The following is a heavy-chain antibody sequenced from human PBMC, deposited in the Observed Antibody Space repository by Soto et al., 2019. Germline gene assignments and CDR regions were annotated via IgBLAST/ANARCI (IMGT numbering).Heavy chain of an antibody. J-gene: IGHJ6*02. Sequence: QVQLVESGGGVVQPGRSLRLSCAASGFTFSSYAMHWVRQAPGKGLEWVAVISYDGSNKYYADSVKGRFTISRDNSKNTLYLQMNSLRAEDTAVCCCARDRGGSSMDVWVQGTTVTVSS. D-gene: IGHD6-6*01. CDR1: GFTFSSYA. CDR3: ARDRGGSSMDV. CDR2: ISYDGSNK. V-gene: IGHV3-30-3*01.